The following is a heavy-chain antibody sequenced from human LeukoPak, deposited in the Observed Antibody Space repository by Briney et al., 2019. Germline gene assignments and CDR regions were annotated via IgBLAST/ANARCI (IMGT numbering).Heavy chain of an antibody. CDR2: IYYSGST. Sequence: SETLSLTCTVSGGSISSSSDYWGWIRQPPGKGLEWIANIYYSGSTYYNPSLKNRVTISISTSKNQFSLKLTSVTAADTALYYCARIPSPGWFDPWGQGTLVTVSS. CDR3: ARIPSPGWFDP. V-gene: IGHV4-39*07. CDR1: GGSISSSSDY. J-gene: IGHJ5*02.